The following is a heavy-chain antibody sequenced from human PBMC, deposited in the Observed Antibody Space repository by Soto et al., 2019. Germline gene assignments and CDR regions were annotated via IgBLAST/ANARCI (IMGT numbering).Heavy chain of an antibody. CDR2: MYYRGCT. J-gene: IGHJ4*02. CDR3: ARHLYDYGDYQLLFVFDY. V-gene: IGHV4-59*08. Sequence: SETLSLTCTVSGGSISSYYWSWIRQPPGKGLEWIGYMYYRGCTNYNSLLECPVSLSVVPSNDHFSLMLNSVTAADTSVYYCARHLYDYGDYQLLFVFDYWGQGTLVSV. D-gene: IGHD4-17*01. CDR1: GGSISSYY.